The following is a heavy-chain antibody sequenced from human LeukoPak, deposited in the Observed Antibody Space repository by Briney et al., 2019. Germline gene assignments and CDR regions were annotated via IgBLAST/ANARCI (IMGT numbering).Heavy chain of an antibody. Sequence: GGSLRLSCAASGFTFSSYGMNWVRQAPGKGLEWVSTISGVGRSTYYADSVKGRFTISRDNSKNTLYLQMNSLRAEDTAVYYCAKEMFPSVRGVIVDYWGQGTLVTVSS. CDR1: GFTFSSYG. J-gene: IGHJ4*02. V-gene: IGHV3-23*01. CDR2: ISGVGRST. CDR3: AKEMFPSVRGVIVDY. D-gene: IGHD3-10*01.